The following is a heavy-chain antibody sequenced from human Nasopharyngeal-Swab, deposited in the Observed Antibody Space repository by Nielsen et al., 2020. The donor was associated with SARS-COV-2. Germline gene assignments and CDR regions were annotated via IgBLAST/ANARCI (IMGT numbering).Heavy chain of an antibody. CDR3: VKGGWFDD. Sequence: GESLKISCAASGFSVSGNTYMSWVRQAPGKGLEWVSTIRNDKHYADSVMGRFTISRDNSKDTLYLQMNSLRAEDTAVYYCVKGGWFDDWGRGTLVTVAS. V-gene: IGHV3-53*01. J-gene: IGHJ5*02. CDR1: GFSVSGNTY. CDR2: IRNDK.